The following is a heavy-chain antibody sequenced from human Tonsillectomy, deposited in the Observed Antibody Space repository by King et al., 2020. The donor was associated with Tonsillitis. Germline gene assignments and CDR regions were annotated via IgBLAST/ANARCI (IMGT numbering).Heavy chain of an antibody. CDR3: ARDPGGNSPY. V-gene: IGHV3-7*03. CDR2: IKQGGSEK. J-gene: IGHJ4*02. D-gene: IGHD4-23*01. Sequence: VQLVESGGGLVQPGGSLRLSCAASGFTLSSYWMSWVRQAPGKGLEWVANIKQGGSEKNYVDSVKGRFTVSRDTPYNSLYLQMNSLRAEDTAEYYCARDPGGNSPYSGQGTLVTVSS. CDR1: GFTLSSYW.